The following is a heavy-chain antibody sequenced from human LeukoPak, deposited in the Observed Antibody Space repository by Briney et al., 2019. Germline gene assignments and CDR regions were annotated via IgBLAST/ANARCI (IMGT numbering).Heavy chain of an antibody. J-gene: IGHJ6*03. V-gene: IGHV1-2*02. CDR2: INPNSGGT. D-gene: IGHD3-10*01. Sequence: ASVKVSCKASGYTFTGYYMHWVRQAPGQGLEWMGWINPNSGGTNYAQKFQGRVTMTRDTSISTAYMELSRLRSDATAVYYCARSYGAGKGPVLLWFGVSRYYYYYMDVWGKGTTVTVSS. CDR1: GYTFTGYY. CDR3: ARSYGAGKGPVLLWFGVSRYYYYYMDV.